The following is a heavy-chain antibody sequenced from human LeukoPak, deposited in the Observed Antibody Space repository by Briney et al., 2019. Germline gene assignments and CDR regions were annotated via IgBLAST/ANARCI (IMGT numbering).Heavy chain of an antibody. CDR1: GGSFSGYY. J-gene: IGHJ3*02. V-gene: IGHV4-34*01. CDR3: ARGAQQWPTSGAFDI. D-gene: IGHD6-19*01. CDR2: INHSGST. Sequence: TSETLSLTCAVYGGSFSGYYWSWIRQPPGKGLEWIGEINHSGSTNYNPSLKSRVTISVDTSKNQFSLKLSSVTAADTAVYYCARGAQQWPTSGAFDIWGQGTMVTVSS.